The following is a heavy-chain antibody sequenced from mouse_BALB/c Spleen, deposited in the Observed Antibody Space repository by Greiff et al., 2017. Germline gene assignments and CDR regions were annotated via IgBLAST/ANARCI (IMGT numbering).Heavy chain of an antibody. Sequence: EVQVVESGGGLVKPGGSLKLSCAASGFTFSSYAMSWVRQTPEKRLEWVASISSGGSTYYPDSVKGRFTISRDNARNILYLQMSSLRSEDTAMYYCARREGYGYDYWGQGTTLTVSS. CDR2: ISSGGST. D-gene: IGHD2-2*01. J-gene: IGHJ2*01. CDR3: ARREGYGYDY. V-gene: IGHV5-6-5*01. CDR1: GFTFSSYA.